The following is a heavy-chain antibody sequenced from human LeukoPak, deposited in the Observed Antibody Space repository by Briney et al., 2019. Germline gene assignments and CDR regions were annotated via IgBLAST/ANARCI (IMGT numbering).Heavy chain of an antibody. D-gene: IGHD3-22*01. Sequence: PSGTLSRTCTVSGGSISSYYWSWIRQPPGKGLEWIGYIYYSGSTNYNPSLKSRVTISVDTSKNQFSLKLSSVTAADTAVYYCARQGGYSSDWFDPWGQGTLVTVSS. CDR3: ARQGGYSSDWFDP. CDR1: GGSISSYY. V-gene: IGHV4-59*01. J-gene: IGHJ5*02. CDR2: IYYSGST.